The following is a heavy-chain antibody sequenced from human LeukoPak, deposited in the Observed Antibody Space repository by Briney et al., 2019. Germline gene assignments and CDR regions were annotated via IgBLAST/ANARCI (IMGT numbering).Heavy chain of an antibody. Sequence: SETLSLTCIVSGGSISSSSYYWGWIRQPPGKGLEWIGSIYYSGSTYYNPSLKSRVTISVDTSKNQFSLKLSSVTAADTSVYYCARRVAPSSDFDYWGQGTLVTVSS. CDR2: IYYSGST. V-gene: IGHV4-39*01. CDR3: ARRVAPSSDFDY. D-gene: IGHD3-3*01. J-gene: IGHJ4*02. CDR1: GGSISSSSYY.